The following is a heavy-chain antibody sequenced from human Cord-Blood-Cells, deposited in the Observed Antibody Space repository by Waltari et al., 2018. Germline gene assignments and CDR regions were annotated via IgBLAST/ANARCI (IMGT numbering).Heavy chain of an antibody. CDR1: GGPFSGYY. J-gene: IGHJ5*02. CDR3: ASSGWYNWFDP. D-gene: IGHD6-19*01. V-gene: IGHV4-34*01. Sequence: QVQLQQWGAGLLKPSETLALTCAVYGGPFSGYYWSWIRHPPGKGLEWIGEINHSGSTNYNPSLKSRVTISVDTSKNQFSLKLSSVTAADTAVYYCASSGWYNWFDPWGQGTLVTVSS. CDR2: INHSGST.